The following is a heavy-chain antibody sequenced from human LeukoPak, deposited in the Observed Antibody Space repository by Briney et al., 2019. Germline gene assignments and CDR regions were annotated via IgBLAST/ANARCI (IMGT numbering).Heavy chain of an antibody. Sequence: PGGSLRLSCAASGFTFTDYYMSWIRQAPGKGLEWVSYITNSGTTIYYADSVKGRFTISRDNSKNTLYLQMNSLRAEDTAVYYCANERAQWLDRGMPLRDYWGQGTLVTVSS. CDR1: GFTFTDYY. V-gene: IGHV3-11*01. CDR3: ANERAQWLDRGMPLRDY. D-gene: IGHD6-19*01. CDR2: ITNSGTTI. J-gene: IGHJ4*02.